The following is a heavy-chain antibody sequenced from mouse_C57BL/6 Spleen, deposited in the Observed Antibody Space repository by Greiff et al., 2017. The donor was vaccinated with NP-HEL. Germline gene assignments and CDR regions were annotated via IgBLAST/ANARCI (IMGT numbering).Heavy chain of an antibody. CDR3: ARRITGAAYYFDY. Sequence: VQLQQSGPELVKPGASVKIPCKASGYTFTDYNMDWVKQSHGKSLEWIGDINPNNGGTIYNQKFKGKATLTVDKSSSTAYMELRSLTSEDTAVYYCARRITGAAYYFDYWGQGTTLTVSS. CDR1: GYTFTDYN. CDR2: INPNNGGT. J-gene: IGHJ2*01. V-gene: IGHV1-18*01. D-gene: IGHD3-1*01.